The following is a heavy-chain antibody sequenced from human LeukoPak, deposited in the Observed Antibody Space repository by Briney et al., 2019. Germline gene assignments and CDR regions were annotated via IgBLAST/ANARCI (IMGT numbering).Heavy chain of an antibody. CDR2: ISGSGGST. V-gene: IGHV3-23*01. D-gene: IGHD3-10*01. CDR1: GFTFSSYA. Sequence: GGSLRLSCAASGFTFSSYAMSWVRQAPGKGLEWVSAISGSGGSTYYADSVKGRFTISRDNAKNSLYLQMNSLRAEDTAVYYCARERARRGEVSVDYWGQGTLVTVSS. CDR3: ARERARRGEVSVDY. J-gene: IGHJ4*02.